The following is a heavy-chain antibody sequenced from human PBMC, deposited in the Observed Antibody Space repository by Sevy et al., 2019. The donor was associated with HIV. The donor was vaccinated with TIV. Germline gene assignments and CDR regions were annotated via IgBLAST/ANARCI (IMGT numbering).Heavy chain of an antibody. CDR1: GYTLTSYD. CDR3: ARERIVGATNWFDP. CDR2: MNPNSGNT. D-gene: IGHD1-26*01. J-gene: IGHJ5*02. Sequence: ASVKVSCKASGYTLTSYDINWVRQATGQGLEWMGGMNPNSGNTGYAQKFQGRVTMTRNTSISTAYMELSSLRSEDTAVYYCARERIVGATNWFDPWGQGTLVTVSS. V-gene: IGHV1-8*01.